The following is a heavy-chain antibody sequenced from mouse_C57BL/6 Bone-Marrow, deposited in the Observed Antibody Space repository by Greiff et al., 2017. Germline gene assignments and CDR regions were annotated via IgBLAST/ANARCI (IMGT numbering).Heavy chain of an antibody. J-gene: IGHJ2*01. V-gene: IGHV1-50*01. CDR3: AREGDGYLLDC. Sequence: QVQLQQPGAELVKPGASVKLSCKASGYTFTSYWMQWVKQRPGQGLEWIGEIDPSDSYTNYNQKFKGKATLTVDTSSSTAYMQLSSLTSEDSAVYYCAREGDGYLLDCWGQGTTLTVSS. CDR2: IDPSDSYT. CDR1: GYTFTSYW. D-gene: IGHD2-3*01.